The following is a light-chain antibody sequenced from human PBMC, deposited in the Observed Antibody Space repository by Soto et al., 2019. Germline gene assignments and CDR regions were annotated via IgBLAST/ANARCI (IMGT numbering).Light chain of an antibody. CDR3: QQYDTTPLT. Sequence: DIIMTQSPASLALSLGERATILCKSTQRGVSSSYNNSYLAWYQKRPGQPPKVLIYWASTRDSGVPDRFSGSGSETDFTLTITSLQAEDVAVYYCQQYDTTPLTFGGGTKVDIK. CDR1: QRGVSSSYNNSY. CDR2: WAS. J-gene: IGKJ4*01. V-gene: IGKV4-1*01.